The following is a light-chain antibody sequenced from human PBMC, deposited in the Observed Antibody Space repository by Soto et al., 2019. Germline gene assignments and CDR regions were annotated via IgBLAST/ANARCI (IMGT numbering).Light chain of an antibody. J-gene: IGLJ3*02. Sequence: QLVLTQSPSASASLGASVKLTCTLSSGHSSYAIAWHQQQPEKGPRYLMNLNSGGSHSKGDGIPDRFSGSSSGAERYFTISSLQSEDETDYYCQTWGTGIQVFGGGTKLTVL. CDR2: LNSGGSH. CDR3: QTWGTGIQV. CDR1: SGHSSYA. V-gene: IGLV4-69*01.